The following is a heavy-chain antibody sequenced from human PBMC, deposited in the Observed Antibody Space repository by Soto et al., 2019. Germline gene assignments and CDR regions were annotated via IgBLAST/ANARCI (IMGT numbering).Heavy chain of an antibody. D-gene: IGHD3-22*01. CDR1: GGTFSSYA. Sequence: GASVKVSCKASGGTFSSYAISWVRQAPGQGLEWMGGIIPIFGTANYAQKFQGRVTITADKSTSTAYMELSSLRSEDTAVYYCARAKITRIVKGGYACAGMDVWGQGTTVTVS. CDR2: IIPIFGTA. J-gene: IGHJ6*02. CDR3: ARAKITRIVKGGYACAGMDV. V-gene: IGHV1-69*06.